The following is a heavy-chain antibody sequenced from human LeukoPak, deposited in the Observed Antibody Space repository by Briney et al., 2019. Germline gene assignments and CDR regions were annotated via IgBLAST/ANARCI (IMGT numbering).Heavy chain of an antibody. V-gene: IGHV1-8*01. CDR1: GHTFTRSD. J-gene: IGHJ6*02. Sequence: GASVKPSCKASGHTFTRSDINWVRQAAGHGLEWWGWMNPNRGNTGYAKKFQGRVTMTRNTSTSTAYMELSSLRAEDAAVCDRARVLDPYYGMDVWGQGTTVTVSS. D-gene: IGHD1-1*01. CDR2: MNPNRGNT. CDR3: ARVLDPYYGMDV.